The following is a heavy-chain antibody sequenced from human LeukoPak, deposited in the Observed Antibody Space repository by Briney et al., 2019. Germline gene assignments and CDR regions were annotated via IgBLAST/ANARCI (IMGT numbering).Heavy chain of an antibody. Sequence: GGSLRPSCAASGFTFSSYAMSLVRQAPGKGLEWVSAISGSGGSTYYADSVKGRFTISRDNSKNTLYLQMNSLRAEDTAVYYCAKRDSGSYSHALDIWGQGTMVTVSS. CDR3: AKRDSGSYSHALDI. V-gene: IGHV3-23*01. D-gene: IGHD1-26*01. J-gene: IGHJ3*02. CDR2: ISGSGGST. CDR1: GFTFSSYA.